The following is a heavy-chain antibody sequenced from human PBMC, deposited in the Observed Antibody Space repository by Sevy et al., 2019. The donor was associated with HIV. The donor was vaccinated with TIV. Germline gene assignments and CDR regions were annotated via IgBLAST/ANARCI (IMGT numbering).Heavy chain of an antibody. CDR3: ARIVSGDSIGYFPDY. D-gene: IGHD3-22*01. Sequence: SGPTLVKPTQTLTLTCTFSGFSLSTSGMCVSWIRQPPGKALEWLALIDWDDDKYYRTSLKTRLTISKDTSKNQVVLKMTNMDPVDTATYYCARIVSGDSIGYFPDYWGQGTLVTVSS. CDR1: GFSLSTSGMC. V-gene: IGHV2-70*01. J-gene: IGHJ4*02. CDR2: IDWDDDK.